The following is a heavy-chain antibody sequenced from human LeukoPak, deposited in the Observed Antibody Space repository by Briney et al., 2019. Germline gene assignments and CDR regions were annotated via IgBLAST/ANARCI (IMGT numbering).Heavy chain of an antibody. J-gene: IGHJ4*02. CDR2: IRSKANSYAT. Sequence: PGGSLRLSCAASGFTFSGSAMHWVRQASGKGLEWVGRIRSKANSYATAYAASVKGRFTISRDDSKNTAYLQMNSLKTEDTAVYYCTRTEEGDGYNGFVHYWGQGTLVTVSS. CDR3: TRTEEGDGYNGFVHY. D-gene: IGHD5-24*01. V-gene: IGHV3-73*01. CDR1: GFTFSGSA.